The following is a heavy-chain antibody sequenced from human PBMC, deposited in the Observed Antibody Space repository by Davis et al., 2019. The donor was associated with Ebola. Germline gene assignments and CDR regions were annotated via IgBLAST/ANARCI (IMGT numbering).Heavy chain of an antibody. CDR1: GGSFSGYY. V-gene: IGHV4-34*01. D-gene: IGHD2-2*01. CDR3: ARHRYCSSTSCYPWYFDL. J-gene: IGHJ2*01. CDR2: IYYSGST. Sequence: SETLSLTCAVYGGSFSGYYWNWIRQPPGKGLEWIGFIYYSGSTYYNPSLKGRVIMSIDASKNQFSLKLTSVTAADTAVYYCARHRYCSSTSCYPWYFDLWGRGTLITVSS.